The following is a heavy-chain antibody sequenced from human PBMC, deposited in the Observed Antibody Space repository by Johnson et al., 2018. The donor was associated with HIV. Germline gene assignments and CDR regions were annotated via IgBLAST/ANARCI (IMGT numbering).Heavy chain of an antibody. J-gene: IGHJ3*02. CDR2: IRYDGNNK. D-gene: IGHD3-22*01. CDR3: AKDVGNYWPDAFDI. Sequence: QVQVVESGGGVVQPGGSLRLSCAASGFTFSSYGMHWVRQAPGKGLEWVAFIRYDGNNKYYADSVRGRLTISRDNSKKMVYLQMNSLRTEDTAVYYCAKDVGNYWPDAFDIWGQGTMVTVSS. V-gene: IGHV3-30*02. CDR1: GFTFSSYG.